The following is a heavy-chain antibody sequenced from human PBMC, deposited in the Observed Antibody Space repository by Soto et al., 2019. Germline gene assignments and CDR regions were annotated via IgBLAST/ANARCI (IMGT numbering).Heavy chain of an antibody. CDR2: IIPVFGTA. Sequence: SVKVSCKASGGTFSSYAISWVRQAPGQGLEWMGGIIPVFGTANYAQKFQGRVTITADESTSTAYMELSSLRSEDTAVYYCARGYCSSTSCPPPHYYYYYGMDVWGQGTTVTVSS. CDR3: ARGYCSSTSCPPPHYYYYYGMDV. D-gene: IGHD2-2*01. V-gene: IGHV1-69*13. CDR1: GGTFSSYA. J-gene: IGHJ6*02.